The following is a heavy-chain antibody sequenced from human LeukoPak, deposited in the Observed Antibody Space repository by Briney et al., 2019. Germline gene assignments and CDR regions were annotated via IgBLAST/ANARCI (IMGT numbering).Heavy chain of an antibody. V-gene: IGHV1-2*02. CDR3: ARGNYDFWSGYCKTIHNWFDP. CDR1: GYTFTGYY. D-gene: IGHD3-3*01. J-gene: IGHJ5*02. CDR2: INPNSGGT. Sequence: ASVKVSCKASGYTFTGYYMHWVRQAPGQGLEWMGWINPNSGGTNYAQKFQGRVTMTRDTSISTAYMELSRLRSDDTAVYYCARGNYDFWSGYCKTIHNWFDPWGQGTLVTVSS.